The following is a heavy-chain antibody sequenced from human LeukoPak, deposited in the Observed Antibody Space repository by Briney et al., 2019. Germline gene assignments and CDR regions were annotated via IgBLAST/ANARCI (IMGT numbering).Heavy chain of an antibody. Sequence: PSETLSLTCAVYGGSFSGYYWSWIRQPPGKGLEWIGEINHSGSTNYNPSLKSRVTISVDTSKSQFSLKLSSVTAADTAVYYCARVRPRQCQFDYWGQGTLVTVSS. V-gene: IGHV4-34*01. CDR3: ARVRPRQCQFDY. J-gene: IGHJ4*02. CDR1: GGSFSGYY. CDR2: INHSGST. D-gene: IGHD5/OR15-5a*01.